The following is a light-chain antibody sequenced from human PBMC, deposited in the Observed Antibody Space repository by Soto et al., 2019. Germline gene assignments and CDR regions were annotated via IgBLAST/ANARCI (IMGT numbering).Light chain of an antibody. J-gene: IGLJ2*01. CDR1: RSNIGAGYD. CDR3: QSYDSCLSGVI. V-gene: IGLV1-40*01. Sequence: QSVLTQTPSVSGAPGQKSTMFCTGSRSNIGAGYDVHWYQQLPVAAPRLHIYADNNRPSGVPDRFSASNSGTSASLAITRLQGEDEAVYYCQSYDSCLSGVIFGAGTELTVL. CDR2: ADN.